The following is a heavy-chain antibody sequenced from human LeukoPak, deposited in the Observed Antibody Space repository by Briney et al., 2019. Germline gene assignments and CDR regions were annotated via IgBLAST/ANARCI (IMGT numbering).Heavy chain of an antibody. V-gene: IGHV1-69*04. CDR2: IITMLGAP. D-gene: IGHD4-23*01. CDR1: GGTFNNYG. Sequence: GASVKVSCKAPGGTFNNYGISWVRQAPGQGLEWMGRIITMLGAPNYAQKFQGRVTITADKSTSTAYMELSSLRSEDTAVYYCAREGGGTVVTGDAFDIWGQGTMVTVSS. CDR3: AREGGGTVVTGDAFDI. J-gene: IGHJ3*02.